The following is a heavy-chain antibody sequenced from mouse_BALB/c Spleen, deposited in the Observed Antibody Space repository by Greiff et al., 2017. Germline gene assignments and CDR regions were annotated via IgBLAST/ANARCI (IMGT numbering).Heavy chain of an antibody. J-gene: IGHJ3*01. D-gene: IGHD1-1*01. CDR1: GFNIKDYY. CDR2: IDPANGNT. V-gene: IGHV14-1*02. Sequence: VQLKQSGAELVRPGALVKLSCKASGFNIKDYYMHWVKQRPEQGLEWIGRIDPANGNTKYDPKFQGKATITADTSSNTAYLQLSSLTSEDTAVYYCARGKSSFAYWGQGTLVTVSA. CDR3: ARGKSSFAY.